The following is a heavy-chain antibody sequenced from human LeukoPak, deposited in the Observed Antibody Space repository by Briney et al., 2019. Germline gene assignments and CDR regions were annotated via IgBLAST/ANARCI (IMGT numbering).Heavy chain of an antibody. CDR2: ISDDGSNN. CDR1: GFTFSSYG. D-gene: IGHD3-9*01. CDR3: ARHGVLRYIVV. Sequence: PGGSLRLSCAASGFTFSSYGMHWVRRAPGKGVEWVAVISDDGSNNYYADSEKGRFTISTDSSQNTLYLQMNTLSAEDTAVYYCARHGVLRYIVVWGQGPLVTVSS. J-gene: IGHJ4*02. V-gene: IGHV3-33*08.